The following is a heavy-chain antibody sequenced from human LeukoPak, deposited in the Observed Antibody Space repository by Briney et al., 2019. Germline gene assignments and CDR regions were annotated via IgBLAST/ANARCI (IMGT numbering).Heavy chain of an antibody. CDR3: ARVERITMVRGVTHFDY. V-gene: IGHV4-34*01. D-gene: IGHD3-10*01. J-gene: IGHJ4*02. CDR1: GGSFSGYH. Sequence: SETLPLTCAVYGGSFSGYHWSWIRQPPGKGLEWIGEINHSGSTNYNPSLKSRVTISVDTSKNQFSLKLSSVTAADTAVYYCARVERITMVRGVTHFDYWGQGTLVTVSS. CDR2: INHSGST.